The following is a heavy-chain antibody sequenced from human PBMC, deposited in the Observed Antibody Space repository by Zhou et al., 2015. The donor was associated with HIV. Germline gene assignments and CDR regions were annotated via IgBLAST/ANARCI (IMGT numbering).Heavy chain of an antibody. D-gene: IGHD3-22*01. J-gene: IGHJ4*02. CDR3: ARGGPHYYDNSGYLND. CDR2: INPNTTAT. CDR1: GYIFTGYY. V-gene: IGHV1-2*02. Sequence: QVQLVQSGAEVKKPGASVKVSCRASGYIFTGYYIHWVRQAPGHGLEWMGWINPNTTATNYAQRFQGRVTMSRDTSITSSYMELSRLTSDDTAVYYCARGGPHYYDNSGYLNDWGQGTWSPSPQ.